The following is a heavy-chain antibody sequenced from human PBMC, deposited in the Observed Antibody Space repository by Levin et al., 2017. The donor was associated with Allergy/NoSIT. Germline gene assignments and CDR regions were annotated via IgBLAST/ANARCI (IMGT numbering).Heavy chain of an antibody. CDR1: GGSISASY. V-gene: IGHV4-59*01. D-gene: IGHD3-16*02. CDR2: IHYSGIT. Sequence: SQTLSLTCTVSGGSISASYWSWIRQPPGEGLEWIGHIHYSGITNYNPSLKSRVAILIDTSKNQFSLILSSVTAGDTALYYCARGLGETSRYTHGYWGQGTLVTVSS. J-gene: IGHJ4*02. CDR3: ARGLGETSRYTHGY.